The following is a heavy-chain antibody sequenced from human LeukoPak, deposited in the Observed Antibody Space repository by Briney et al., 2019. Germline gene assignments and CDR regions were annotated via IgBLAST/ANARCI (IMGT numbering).Heavy chain of an antibody. J-gene: IGHJ4*02. CDR3: ATHYYDSSGYYYVY. D-gene: IGHD3-22*01. CDR2: IYHSGST. Sequence: SETLSLTCTVSGYSISSGYYWGWIRQPPGKGLEWIGSIYHSGSTYYNPSLKSRVTISVDTSKNQFSLKLSSVTAADTAVYYCATHYYDSSGYYYVYWGQGTLVTVSS. V-gene: IGHV4-38-2*02. CDR1: GYSISSGYY.